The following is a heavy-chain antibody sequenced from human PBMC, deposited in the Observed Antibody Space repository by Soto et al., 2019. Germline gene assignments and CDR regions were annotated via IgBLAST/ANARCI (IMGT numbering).Heavy chain of an antibody. D-gene: IGHD3-10*01. CDR3: ARRGSGSYSDY. CDR1: GGSISSSSYY. J-gene: IGHJ4*02. V-gene: IGHV4-39*01. CDR2: IYCSGST. Sequence: PSETLSLTCTVSGGSISSSSYYWGWIRQPPGKGLEWIGSIYCSGSTYYNPSLKSRVTISVDTSKNQFSLKLSSVTAADTAVYYCARRGSGSYSDYWGQGTLVTVS.